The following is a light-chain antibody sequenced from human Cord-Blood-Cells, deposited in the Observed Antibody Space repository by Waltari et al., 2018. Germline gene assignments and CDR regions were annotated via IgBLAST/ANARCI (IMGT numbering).Light chain of an antibody. CDR2: GAS. V-gene: IGKV3-15*01. J-gene: IGKJ2*02. CDR1: QSVSSN. CDR3: QQYNNWPRST. Sequence: IVMTQSPATLSVSPGQRATLSCRASQSVSSNLAWYQQKPGQAPRLLIYGASTRATGTPARFSGSGSGTEFTLTISSLQSEDFAVYYCQQYNNWPRSTFGQGTKLEIK.